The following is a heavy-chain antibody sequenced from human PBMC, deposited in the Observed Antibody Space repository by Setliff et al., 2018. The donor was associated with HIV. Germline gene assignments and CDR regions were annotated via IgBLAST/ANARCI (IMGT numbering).Heavy chain of an antibody. D-gene: IGHD6-6*01. CDR1: GFTFRNYA. Sequence: ESLKISCAASGFTFRNYAMTWVRQAPGKGLEWVSTISPSSGGTNYADSVKGRFTISRDNSKNILYLQMNSLRVEDSAVYYCAKTVALLRAARLDLDYWGQGTLVTVSS. J-gene: IGHJ4*02. CDR3: AKTVALLRAARLDLDY. V-gene: IGHV3-23*01. CDR2: ISPSSGGT.